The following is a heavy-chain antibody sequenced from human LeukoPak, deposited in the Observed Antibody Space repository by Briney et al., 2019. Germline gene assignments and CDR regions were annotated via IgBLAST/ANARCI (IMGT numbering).Heavy chain of an antibody. Sequence: ASVKVSCKASGYTFTSYAMHWVRQAPGQRLEWMGWSNAGNGNTKYSQEFQGRVTITRDTSASTAYMELSSLRSEDTAVYYCATDYGGKRHAFDIWGQGTMVTVSS. J-gene: IGHJ3*02. D-gene: IGHD4-23*01. CDR3: ATDYGGKRHAFDI. CDR2: SNAGNGNT. CDR1: GYTFTSYA. V-gene: IGHV1-3*02.